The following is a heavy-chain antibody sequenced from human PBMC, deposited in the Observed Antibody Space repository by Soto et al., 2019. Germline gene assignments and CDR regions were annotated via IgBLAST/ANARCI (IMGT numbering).Heavy chain of an antibody. CDR3: ARRERVNTDAGGYYYYALDV. Sequence: SETLSLTCTVSGGSISDYFWRCIRQSPWQDLEWIVYIHYSGSTYYNPSLKSRVTISVDTAKNQFSLRLTSVTAADTAVYYCARRERVNTDAGGYYYYALDVWGQGTTVTVSS. V-gene: IGHV4-30-4*01. CDR2: IHYSGST. D-gene: IGHD5-18*01. J-gene: IGHJ6*02. CDR1: GGSISDYF.